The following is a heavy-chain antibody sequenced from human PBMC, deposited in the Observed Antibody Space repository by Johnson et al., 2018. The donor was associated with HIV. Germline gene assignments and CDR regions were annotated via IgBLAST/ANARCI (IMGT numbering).Heavy chain of an antibody. Sequence: QVQLVESGGGVVQPGRSLRLSCAASGFTFSSYAMHWVRQAPGKGLEWVAVISYDGSNKYYADSVKGRFTISRDNSKNTLYLQMNSLRAEDTAVYYCARYQQLVPTGCAFDIWGQGTMVTVSS. CDR3: ARYQQLVPTGCAFDI. CDR1: GFTFSSYA. V-gene: IGHV3-30*04. CDR2: ISYDGSNK. D-gene: IGHD6-13*01. J-gene: IGHJ3*02.